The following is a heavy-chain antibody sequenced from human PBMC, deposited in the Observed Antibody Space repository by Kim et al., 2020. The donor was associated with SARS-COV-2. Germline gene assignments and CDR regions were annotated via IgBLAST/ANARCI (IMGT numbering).Heavy chain of an antibody. CDR2: VINNNNP. D-gene: IGHD6-19*01. CDR1: GFTFSRRA. J-gene: IGHJ4*02. CDR3: AKEHPSSCWPTFDS. V-gene: IGHV3-23*03. Sequence: GGSLRLPCAASGFTFSRRAMSWVRQLQGKGFEWIASVINNNNPYYADSVKRRFTVSRDITRDTLYLQMNSLRADDTALYYCAKEHPSSCWPTFDSWVQGTLVAVSS.